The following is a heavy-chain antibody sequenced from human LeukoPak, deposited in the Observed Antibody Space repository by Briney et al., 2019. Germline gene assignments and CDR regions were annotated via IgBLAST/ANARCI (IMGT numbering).Heavy chain of an antibody. CDR2: IYSSGST. CDR3: ARESWHLRTNYYYGMDV. V-gene: IGHV4-61*02. D-gene: IGHD1-14*01. Sequence: SETLSLTCTVSGVSVSSGSYYWSWIRQPAGKGLEWIGRIYSSGSTNYNPSLKSRVTILVDTFKNQFSLKLSSVTAADTAVYYCARESWHLRTNYYYGMDVWGQGTTVTVSS. CDR1: GVSVSSGSYY. J-gene: IGHJ6*02.